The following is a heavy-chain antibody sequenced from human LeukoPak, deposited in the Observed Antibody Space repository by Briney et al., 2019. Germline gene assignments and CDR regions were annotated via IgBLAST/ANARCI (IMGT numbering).Heavy chain of an antibody. CDR3: ARRVKVNFVGLFGEDNNYYYMDV. V-gene: IGHV4-34*01. J-gene: IGHJ6*03. CDR1: GGSFSGDF. D-gene: IGHD3-10*02. Sequence: SETLSLTCAVYGGSFSGDFWSWIRQSPGKGLEWIGEINHGGSTTYNPSLQSRVTMSVDTSTNQISLKMTSVTAADTAVYYCARRVKVNFVGLFGEDNNYYYMDVWGKGTTVTVS. CDR2: INHGGST.